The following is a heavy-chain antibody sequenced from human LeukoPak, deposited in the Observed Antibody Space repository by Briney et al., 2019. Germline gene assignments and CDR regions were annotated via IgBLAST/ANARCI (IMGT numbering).Heavy chain of an antibody. J-gene: IGHJ4*02. CDR1: GFTFSSYG. CDR3: ARFLRLPEDLYFDY. D-gene: IGHD4-11*01. Sequence: GGSLRLSCAASGFTFSSYGMHWVRQAPGKGLEWVAVISYDGSNKYYADSVKGRFTISRDNSKNTLYLQMNSLRAEDTAVYYCARFLRLPEDLYFDYWGQGTLVTVSS. V-gene: IGHV3-30*03. CDR2: ISYDGSNK.